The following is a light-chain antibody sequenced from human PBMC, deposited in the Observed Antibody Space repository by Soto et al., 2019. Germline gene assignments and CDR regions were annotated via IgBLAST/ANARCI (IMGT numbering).Light chain of an antibody. J-gene: IGKJ3*01. V-gene: IGKV3-11*01. CDR2: DAS. CDR1: QSVSSY. CDR3: QQRSNFT. Sequence: EIVLTQSPATLSLSPGERATLSCSASQSVSSYLAWYQQKPGQAPRLLIYDASNRATGIPARFSGSGSGTDFTLTISSLEPEDFAVYYCQQRSNFTFGPGTKVDIK.